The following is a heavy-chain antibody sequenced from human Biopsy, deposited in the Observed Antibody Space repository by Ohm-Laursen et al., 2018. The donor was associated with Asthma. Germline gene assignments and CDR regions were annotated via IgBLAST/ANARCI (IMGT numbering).Heavy chain of an antibody. CDR1: GFKFDEYT. D-gene: IGHD3-22*01. V-gene: IGHV3-9*01. J-gene: IGHJ4*02. Sequence: SLRLSCVAFGFKFDEYTMHWVRQAPGKGLEWVSGISWNSATIGYADSVEGRFTISRDNAKNSVFLHMDSLRPEDTAFYYCAKVRSDWVITESFDYWGQGVLVTVSS. CDR2: ISWNSATI. CDR3: AKVRSDWVITESFDY.